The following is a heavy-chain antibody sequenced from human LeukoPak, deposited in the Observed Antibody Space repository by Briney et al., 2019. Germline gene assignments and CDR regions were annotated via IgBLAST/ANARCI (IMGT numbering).Heavy chain of an antibody. V-gene: IGHV3-74*01. D-gene: IGHD2-21*01. CDR3: AICSSGCDY. CDR2: INSDGSSS. J-gene: IGHJ4*02. CDR1: GFTLSDHY. Sequence: PGGSLRLSCAASGFTLSDHYMDWVRQAPGEGLVWVSRINSDGSSSAYADSVEGRFTISRNDAKNVLYLHMNSLRADDTAVYYCAICSSGCDYWGQGTLVTVSS.